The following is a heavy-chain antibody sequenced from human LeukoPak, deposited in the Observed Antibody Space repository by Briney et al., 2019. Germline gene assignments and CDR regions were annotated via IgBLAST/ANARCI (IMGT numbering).Heavy chain of an antibody. J-gene: IGHJ3*02. CDR1: GGSISSSSYY. D-gene: IGHD5-18*01. Sequence: SETLSLTCTVSGGSISSSSYYWGWIRQPPGKGLEWIGSIYYSGSTYYNPSLKSRVTISVDTSKNQFSLKLSSVTAADTAVYYCARDRYPLPRYSYGLEGNAFDIWGQGTMVTVSS. V-gene: IGHV4-39*07. CDR2: IYYSGST. CDR3: ARDRYPLPRYSYGLEGNAFDI.